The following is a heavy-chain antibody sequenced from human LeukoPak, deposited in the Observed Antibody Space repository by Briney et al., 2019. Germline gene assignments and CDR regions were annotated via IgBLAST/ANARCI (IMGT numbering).Heavy chain of an antibody. Sequence: GASLRLSCAASGFTFSSYAMSWVRQAPGKGLEWVSAISGSGGSTYYADSVKGRFTISRDNSKNTLYLQMNSLRAEDTAVYYCAKGPRFLEWLLSEPYYYYGMDVWGQGTTVTVSS. CDR3: AKGPRFLEWLLSEPYYYYGMDV. D-gene: IGHD3-3*01. CDR2: ISGSGGST. J-gene: IGHJ6*02. V-gene: IGHV3-23*01. CDR1: GFTFSSYA.